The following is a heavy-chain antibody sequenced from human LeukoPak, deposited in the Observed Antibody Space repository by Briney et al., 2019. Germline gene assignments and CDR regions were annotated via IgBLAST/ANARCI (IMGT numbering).Heavy chain of an antibody. Sequence: PSETLSLTCTVSGGSISSYYWNWIRQPPGKGLEWIGYIYYGGSTNYNPSLKSRVTISLDTSKTQFSLTLTSVTAADTAVYYCASHENRYYFGVWGQGITVTVSS. D-gene: IGHD3-10*01. J-gene: IGHJ6*02. V-gene: IGHV4-59*08. CDR1: GGSISSYY. CDR3: ASHENRYYFGV. CDR2: IYYGGST.